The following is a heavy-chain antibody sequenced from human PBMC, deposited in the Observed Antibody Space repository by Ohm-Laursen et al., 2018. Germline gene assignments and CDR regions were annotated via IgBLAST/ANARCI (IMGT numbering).Heavy chain of an antibody. CDR2: ISGSGGST. V-gene: IGHV3-23*01. CDR3: AKKRSGILTGYYIY. Sequence: GSLRLSCAASGFTFSSYAMSWVRQAPGKGLEWVSAISGSGGSTYYADSVKGRFTISRDNSKNTLYLQMNSLRAEDTAVYYCAKKRSGILTGYYIYWGQGTLVTVSS. CDR1: GFTFSSYA. D-gene: IGHD3-9*01. J-gene: IGHJ4*02.